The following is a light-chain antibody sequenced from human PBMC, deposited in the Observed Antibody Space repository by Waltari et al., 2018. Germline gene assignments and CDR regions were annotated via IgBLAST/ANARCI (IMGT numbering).Light chain of an antibody. J-gene: IGLJ2*01. CDR1: SSDVGGYTY. CDR2: EVT. CDR3: SSYAGSNNLL. V-gene: IGLV2-8*01. Sequence: QSALTPPPSASGSPGQSVTISCTGTSSDVGGYTYVSWYQQHPGKAPKLIIYEVTKRPSGVPDRFSGSKSGNTASLAVSGLQAEDEADYYCSSYAGSNNLLFGGGTKLTVL.